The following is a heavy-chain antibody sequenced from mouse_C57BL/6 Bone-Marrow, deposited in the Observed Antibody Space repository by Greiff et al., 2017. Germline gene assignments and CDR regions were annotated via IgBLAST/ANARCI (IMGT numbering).Heavy chain of an antibody. CDR2: ISYSGST. V-gene: IGHV3-8*01. J-gene: IGHJ3*01. CDR1: GYSITSDY. CDR3: ASVITTVGPWFAY. D-gene: IGHD1-1*01. Sequence: EVKLMESGPGLAKPSQTLSLTCSVTGYSITSDYWNWIRKFPGNKLEYMGYISYSGSTYYNPSLKSRISITRDTSKNQYYLQLNSVTTEDTATYYCASVITTVGPWFAYWGQGTLVTVSA.